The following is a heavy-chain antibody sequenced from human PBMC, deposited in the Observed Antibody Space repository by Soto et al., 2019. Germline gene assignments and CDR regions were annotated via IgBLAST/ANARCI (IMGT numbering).Heavy chain of an antibody. CDR2: IYWDDDK. J-gene: IGHJ4*02. CDR1: GFSLSTSGVG. V-gene: IGHV2-5*02. Sequence: QITLKESGPTLVKPTQTLTLTCTFSGFSLSTSGVGVDWIRQPPGKALEWLALIYWDDDKRYSPSLKSRLTITKYTSKNPVVLTMTNMDPVDTATYYCAHSRVTTPFDYWGQGTLVTVSS. D-gene: IGHD4-17*01. CDR3: AHSRVTTPFDY.